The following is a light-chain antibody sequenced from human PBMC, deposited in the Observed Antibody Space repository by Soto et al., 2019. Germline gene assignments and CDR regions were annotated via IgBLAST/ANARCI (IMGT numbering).Light chain of an antibody. J-gene: IGKJ1*01. Sequence: NVLTQSPGTLSLSPGERATLSCRASQSLSGNYLAWYQQKPGQAPRLLIYAASTRATGIPARFSGSGSGTEFTLTISSLQSEDFAVYYCQQYSIWRTFGQGTKVDIK. CDR1: QSLSGN. CDR2: AAS. V-gene: IGKV3-15*01. CDR3: QQYSIWRT.